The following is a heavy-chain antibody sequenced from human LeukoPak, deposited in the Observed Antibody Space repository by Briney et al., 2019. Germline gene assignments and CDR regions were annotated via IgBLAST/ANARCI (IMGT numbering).Heavy chain of an antibody. CDR3: ARESGWAYFDY. CDR1: GFTFFAHA. V-gene: IGHV3-30*04. CDR2: ISYDGSNK. Sequence: GGSLRLSCAASGFTFFAHAMHWVRQAPDKGLEWVAVISYDGSNKHYVDSMTGRFTISRDNSKNTLYLQMNSLRVEDTAVCYCARESGWAYFDYWGQGSLVAVSS. D-gene: IGHD5-24*01. J-gene: IGHJ4*02.